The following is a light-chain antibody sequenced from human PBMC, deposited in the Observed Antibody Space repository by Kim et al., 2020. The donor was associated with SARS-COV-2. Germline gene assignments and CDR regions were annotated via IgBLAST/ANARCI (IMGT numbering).Light chain of an antibody. CDR2: EGS. CDR1: RSDVGSYHL. V-gene: IGLV2-23*01. Sequence: GQSITISCTGTRSDVGSYHLVSWYQQHPGKAPKLMIYEGSKRPSGVSNRFSGSKSGNTASLTISGLQAEDEADYYCCSYAGSSTWVFGGGTKLTVL. CDR3: CSYAGSSTWV. J-gene: IGLJ3*02.